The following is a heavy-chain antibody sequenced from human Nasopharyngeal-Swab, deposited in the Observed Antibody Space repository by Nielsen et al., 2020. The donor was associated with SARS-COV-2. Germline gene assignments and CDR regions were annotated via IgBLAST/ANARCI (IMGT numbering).Heavy chain of an antibody. Sequence: WIRQPPGKGLEWIGEIYHSGSTNYNPSLKSRVTISVDKSKNQFSLKLSSVTAADTAVYYCARGKQSGDYAFDYWGQGTLVTVSS. CDR3: ARGKQSGDYAFDY. CDR2: IYHSGST. J-gene: IGHJ4*02. V-gene: IGHV4-4*02. D-gene: IGHD4-17*01.